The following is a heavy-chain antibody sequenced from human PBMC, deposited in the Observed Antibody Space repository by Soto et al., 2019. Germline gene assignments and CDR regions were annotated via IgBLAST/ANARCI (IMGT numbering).Heavy chain of an antibody. CDR3: ARDSIVVVTAGAFDI. J-gene: IGHJ3*02. D-gene: IGHD2-21*02. Sequence: RRLSCAASGFTFSSYSMNWVRQAPGKGLEWVSSISSSSSYIYYADSVKGRFTISRDNAKNSLYLQMNSLRAEDTAVYYCARDSIVVVTAGAFDIWGQGTMVTVSS. CDR1: GFTFSSYS. CDR2: ISSSSSYI. V-gene: IGHV3-21*01.